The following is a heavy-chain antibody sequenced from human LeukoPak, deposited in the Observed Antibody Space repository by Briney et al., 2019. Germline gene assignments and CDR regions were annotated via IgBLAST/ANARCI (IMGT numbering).Heavy chain of an antibody. CDR2: ISYDGSNK. CDR1: GFTFSSYG. CDR3: AKGEYYDILTGYGPFDY. Sequence: GSLRLSCAASGFTFSSYGMHWVRQAPGKGLEWVAVISYDGSNKYFADSVKGRFTISRDNSNNTLYLQMNSLKAEDTALYYCAKGEYYDILTGYGPFDYWGQGTLVTVSS. V-gene: IGHV3-30*18. D-gene: IGHD3-9*01. J-gene: IGHJ4*02.